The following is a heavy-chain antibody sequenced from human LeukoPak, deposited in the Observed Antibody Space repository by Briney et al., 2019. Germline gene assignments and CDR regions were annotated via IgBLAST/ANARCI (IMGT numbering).Heavy chain of an antibody. CDR1: GGSISSYY. CDR2: IYYSGST. CDR3: AREVYDSSGGGSTNWFDP. J-gene: IGHJ5*02. Sequence: SETLSLTCNVFGGSISSYYWSWIRQPPGKGLEWIGYIYYSGSTNYNPSLKSRVTISVDTSKNQFSLKLSSVTAADTAVYYCAREVYDSSGGGSTNWFDPWGQGTLVTVSS. D-gene: IGHD3-22*01. V-gene: IGHV4-59*01.